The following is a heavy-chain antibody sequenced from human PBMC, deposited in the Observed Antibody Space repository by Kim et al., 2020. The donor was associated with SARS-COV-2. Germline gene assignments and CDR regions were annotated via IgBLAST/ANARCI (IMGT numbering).Heavy chain of an antibody. CDR2: INHSGST. CDR3: ARGGEITFGGVIVRAARYTFDY. Sequence: SETLSLTCAVYGGSFSGYYWSWIRQPPGKGLEWIGEINHSGSTNYNPSLKSRVTISVDTSKNQFSLKLSSVTAADTAVYYCARGGEITFGGVIVRAARYTFDYWGQGTLVTVSS. D-gene: IGHD3-16*02. CDR1: GGSFSGYY. J-gene: IGHJ4*02. V-gene: IGHV4-34*01.